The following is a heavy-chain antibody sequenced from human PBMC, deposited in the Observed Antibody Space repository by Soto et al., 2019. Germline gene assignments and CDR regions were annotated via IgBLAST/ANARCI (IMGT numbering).Heavy chain of an antibody. CDR1: GDSIISRSYY. CDR3: ARDREYSFGLTYDI. D-gene: IGHD3-3*01. Sequence: PSETLSLTCSVSGDSIISRSYYWGWIRQPPGKGLEWIGYIHYSGSTNYNPSLKSRVTISVDTSKNQFSLKLSSVTAADTAVYYCARDREYSFGLTYDIWGQGTMVTVSS. J-gene: IGHJ3*02. V-gene: IGHV4-61*01. CDR2: IHYSGST.